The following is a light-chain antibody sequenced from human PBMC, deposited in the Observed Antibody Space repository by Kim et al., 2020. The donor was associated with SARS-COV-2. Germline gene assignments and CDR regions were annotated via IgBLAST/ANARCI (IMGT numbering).Light chain of an antibody. CDR1: SLRSYY. Sequence: VALGQTVRITCQGDSLRSYYATWYQQKPGQAPILVIYGKNNRPAGIPDRFSGSSSGNTASLTITGTQAGDEADYYCNSRDSNNNVLFGGGTRLTVL. CDR3: NSRDSNNNVL. CDR2: GKN. J-gene: IGLJ2*01. V-gene: IGLV3-19*01.